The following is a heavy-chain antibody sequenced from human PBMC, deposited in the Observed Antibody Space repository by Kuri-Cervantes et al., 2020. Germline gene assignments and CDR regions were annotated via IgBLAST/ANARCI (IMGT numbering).Heavy chain of an antibody. CDR2: INHSGST. CDR1: GGSFSGYY. Sequence: SQTLSLTCAVYGGSFSGYYWSWIRQPPGKGLEWIGEINHSGSTNYNPSLKSRVTISVDTSKNQFSLKLSSVTAADTAVYYCASRSSTSSYYYMDVWGKGTTVTVSS. V-gene: IGHV4-34*01. J-gene: IGHJ6*03. D-gene: IGHD2-2*01. CDR3: ASRSSTSSYYYMDV.